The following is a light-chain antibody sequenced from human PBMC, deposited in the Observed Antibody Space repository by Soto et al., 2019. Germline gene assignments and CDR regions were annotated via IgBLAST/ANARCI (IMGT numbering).Light chain of an antibody. CDR1: QGISSY. CDR2: AAS. J-gene: IGKJ4*01. CDR3: AVPTSLPHR. Sequence: IRMTQSPSSLSSSVGDRGTITCRASQGISSYLAWYQQKPGKAPKLLIYAASTLQSGVPSRFSGSGSGTDFTLTICSLQPEDFVRYSCAVPTSLPHRFGG. V-gene: IGKV1-9*01.